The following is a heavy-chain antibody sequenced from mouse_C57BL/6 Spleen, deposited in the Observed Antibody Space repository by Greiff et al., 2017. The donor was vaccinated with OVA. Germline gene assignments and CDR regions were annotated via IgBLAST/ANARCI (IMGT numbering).Heavy chain of an antibody. J-gene: IGHJ3*01. V-gene: IGHV1-55*01. CDR1: GYTFTSYW. Sequence: QVQLQQPGAELVKPGASVKMSCKASGYTFTSYWITWVKQRPGQGLEWIGDIYHGSGSTNYNEKFKSKATLTVDASSSTAYMQLSSLTSEDSAVYYCARKKDYDRDSFAYWGQGTLVTVSA. D-gene: IGHD2-4*01. CDR2: IYHGSGST. CDR3: ARKKDYDRDSFAY.